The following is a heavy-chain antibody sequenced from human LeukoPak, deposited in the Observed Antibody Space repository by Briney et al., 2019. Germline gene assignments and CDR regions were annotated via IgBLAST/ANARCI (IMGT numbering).Heavy chain of an antibody. Sequence: SYDGSNKYYADSVKGRFTISRDNSKNTLYLQMNSLRAEDTAVYYCARDGDSSGYPLRFFDYWGQGTLVTVSS. CDR2: SYDGSNK. J-gene: IGHJ4*02. CDR3: ARDGDSSGYPLRFFDY. V-gene: IGHV3-30*01. D-gene: IGHD3-22*01.